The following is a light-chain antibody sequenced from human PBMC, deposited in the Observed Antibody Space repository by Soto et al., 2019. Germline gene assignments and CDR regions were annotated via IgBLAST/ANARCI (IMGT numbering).Light chain of an antibody. V-gene: IGKV3-11*01. CDR3: QQRSNWLT. Sequence: PGERATLSCRASQSVSSYLACYQQKPGQAPRLLIYDASNRATGIPARFSGSGSGTDFTLTISSLEPEDFAVYYCQQRSNWLTFGGGTKVDI. CDR2: DAS. J-gene: IGKJ4*01. CDR1: QSVSSY.